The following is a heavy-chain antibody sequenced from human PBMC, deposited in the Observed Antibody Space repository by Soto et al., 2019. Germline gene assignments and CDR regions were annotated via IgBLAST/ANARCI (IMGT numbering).Heavy chain of an antibody. CDR2: MNPNSGDT. CDR1: GYTFTSYD. V-gene: IGHV1-8*01. CDR3: ARGSYSSGWLAN. D-gene: IGHD6-19*01. Sequence: ASVKVSCKASGYTFTSYDINWVRQATGQGLEWMGWMNPNSGDTGYAQKFQGRVTMTRNTSITTAYMELSSLRSEDTAMYYCARGSYSSGWLANWGQGTLVTVSS. J-gene: IGHJ4*02.